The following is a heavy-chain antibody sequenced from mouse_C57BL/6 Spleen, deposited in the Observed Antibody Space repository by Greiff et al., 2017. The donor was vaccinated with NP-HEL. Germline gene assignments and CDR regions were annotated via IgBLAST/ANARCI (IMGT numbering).Heavy chain of an antibody. CDR3: ARWGGYYGSSPNWYFDV. Sequence: QVQLKQPGAELVMPGASVKLSCKASGYTFTSYWMHWVKQRPGQGLEWIGEIDPSDSYTNYNQKFKGKSTLTVDKSSSTAYMQLSSLTSEDSAVYYCARWGGYYGSSPNWYFDVWGTGTTVTVSA. CDR2: IDPSDSYT. J-gene: IGHJ1*03. V-gene: IGHV1-69*01. CDR1: GYTFTSYW. D-gene: IGHD1-1*01.